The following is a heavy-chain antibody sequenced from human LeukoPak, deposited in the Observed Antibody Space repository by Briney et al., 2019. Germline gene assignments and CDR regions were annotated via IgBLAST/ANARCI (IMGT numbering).Heavy chain of an antibody. CDR3: AKDLQLYDILTGYYGDFDY. CDR1: GFTFSSYA. Sequence: GGSLRLSCAASGFTFSSYAMSWVRQAPGKGLEWVSAISGSGGSTYYADSVKGRFTISRDNSKNTLYLQMNSLRAEDTVVYYCAKDLQLYDILTGYYGDFDYWGQGTLVTVSS. CDR2: ISGSGGST. D-gene: IGHD3-9*01. V-gene: IGHV3-23*01. J-gene: IGHJ4*02.